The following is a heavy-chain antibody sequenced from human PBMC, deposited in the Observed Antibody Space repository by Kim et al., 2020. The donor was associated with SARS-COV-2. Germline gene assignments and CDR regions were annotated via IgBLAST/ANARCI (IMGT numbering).Heavy chain of an antibody. D-gene: IGHD3-9*01. CDR3: AKVRERGLGYYYYGMDV. Sequence: SVKGQFTTARDKSKNTLYLQMNRLRAEDTAVYYCAKVRERGLGYYYYGMDVWGQGTTVTVSS. J-gene: IGHJ6*02. V-gene: IGHV3-23*01.